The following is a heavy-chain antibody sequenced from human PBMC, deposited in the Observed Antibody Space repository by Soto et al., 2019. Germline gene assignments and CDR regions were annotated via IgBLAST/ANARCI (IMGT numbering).Heavy chain of an antibody. Sequence: SLRLSCAASRFTFSSYGMHWVRQAPGKGLEWVAVISYDGSNKYYADSVKGRFTISRDNSKNTLYLQMNSLRAEDTAVYYCAKGRIVGATTNWFDPWGQGTLVTVSS. CDR2: ISYDGSNK. CDR1: RFTFSSYG. J-gene: IGHJ5*02. CDR3: AKGRIVGATTNWFDP. D-gene: IGHD1-26*01. V-gene: IGHV3-30*18.